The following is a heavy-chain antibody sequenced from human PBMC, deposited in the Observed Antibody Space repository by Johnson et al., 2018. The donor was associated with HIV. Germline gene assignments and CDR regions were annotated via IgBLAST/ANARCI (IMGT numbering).Heavy chain of an antibody. CDR2: ISYDGSNK. Sequence: QVQLVESGGGVVQPGRSLRLSCAASGFTFSSYAMHWVRQAPGKGLAWVAVISYDGSNKYYADSVKGRFTISRDNSKNTRYLQMNDLRAEDPAVYYCARDQCSVVGMGDAFDIWGQGTMVTVSS. V-gene: IGHV3-30*04. CDR3: ARDQCSVVGMGDAFDI. D-gene: IGHD2-21*01. CDR1: GFTFSSYA. J-gene: IGHJ3*02.